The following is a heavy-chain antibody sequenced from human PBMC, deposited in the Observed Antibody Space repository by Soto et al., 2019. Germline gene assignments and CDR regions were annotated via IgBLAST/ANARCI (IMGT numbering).Heavy chain of an antibody. V-gene: IGHV1-2*02. CDR2: INTKTGGT. CDR3: ARVGPTGWFDP. J-gene: IGHJ5*02. Sequence: QVHLVQSGAEVKKPGASVKVSCKASGYSFTDYYMHWVRQAPGQGLEWMGWINTKTGGTNYAQRVQGRVTMTGDTSIKTAYMELSRLRSDATAVYYCARVGPTGWFDPWGQGTVVTVSS. CDR1: GYSFTDYY.